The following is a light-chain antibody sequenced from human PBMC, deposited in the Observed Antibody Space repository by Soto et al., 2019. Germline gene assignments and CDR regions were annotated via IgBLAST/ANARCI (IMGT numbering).Light chain of an antibody. CDR2: QVT. V-gene: IGLV2-14*01. J-gene: IGLJ1*01. CDR3: SSYTDSSNYV. CDR1: SSDVGGYNY. Sequence: SALTKPRSVTGSHRQSVTLSCPGTSSDVGGYNYVSWYQQQPGKAPKLMIYQVTNRPSGVSNRFSGSRSGNTASLTISGLQAEDEADYYCSSYTDSSNYVFGTGTKV.